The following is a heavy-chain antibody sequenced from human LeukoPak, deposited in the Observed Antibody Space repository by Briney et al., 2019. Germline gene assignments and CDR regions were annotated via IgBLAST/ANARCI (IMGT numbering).Heavy chain of an antibody. V-gene: IGHV3-48*01. CDR3: AKPQQMANFDF. J-gene: IGHJ4*02. CDR2: ISSSSGTI. CDR1: GFTFSSYS. Sequence: GGSLRLSCAASGFTFSSYSMNWVRQAPGKGLEWVSFISSSSGTIYYADSVKGRFTISRDNSKNTLYLQMSSLRVEDTAVYYCAKPQQMANFDFWGQGTLVTVSS. D-gene: IGHD6-13*01.